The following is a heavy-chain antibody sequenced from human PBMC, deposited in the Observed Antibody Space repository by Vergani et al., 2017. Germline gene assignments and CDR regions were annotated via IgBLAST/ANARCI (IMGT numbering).Heavy chain of an antibody. CDR1: GFTFSSSA. Sequence: EVQLLESGGGLVQPGGSLRLSCAASGFTFSSSAMSWVRQAPGKGLEWVSAISGSGGSTYYADSVKGRFTISSDDSKNTLYLQMNSLKTEDTAVYYCTTDGEYAFDIWGQGTMVTVSS. J-gene: IGHJ3*02. V-gene: IGHV3-23*01. D-gene: IGHD3-10*01. CDR3: TTDGEYAFDI. CDR2: ISGSGGST.